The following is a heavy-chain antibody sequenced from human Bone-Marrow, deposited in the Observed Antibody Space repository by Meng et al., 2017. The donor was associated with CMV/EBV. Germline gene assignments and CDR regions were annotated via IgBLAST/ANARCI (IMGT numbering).Heavy chain of an antibody. V-gene: IGHV3-30*04. Sequence: SGINFNNYMMHWVRQAPGKGLEWVAVISYDGDNKYYADSVKGRFTISRDNSKTTLYLQMNRLTPEDTALYYCARQLRIAVAGILFDYWGQGTLVTVSS. J-gene: IGHJ4*02. D-gene: IGHD6-19*01. CDR3: ARQLRIAVAGILFDY. CDR1: GINFNNYM. CDR2: ISYDGDNK.